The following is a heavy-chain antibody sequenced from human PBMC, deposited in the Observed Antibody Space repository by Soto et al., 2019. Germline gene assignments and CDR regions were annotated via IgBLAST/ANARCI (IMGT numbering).Heavy chain of an antibody. J-gene: IGHJ4*02. Sequence: QVQLQESGPGLVKPSQTLSLTCTVSGGSISSGDYYWSWIRQPPGKGLEWIGYIYYSGSTYYNPXXXXXXXXXXXXXXXXXXXXXXXXXXXXXXXXXXXXXXXXXXXXDYWGQGTLVTVSS. CDR2: IYYSGST. V-gene: IGHV4-30-4*01. CDR1: GGSISSGDYY. CDR3: XXXXXXXXXXDY.